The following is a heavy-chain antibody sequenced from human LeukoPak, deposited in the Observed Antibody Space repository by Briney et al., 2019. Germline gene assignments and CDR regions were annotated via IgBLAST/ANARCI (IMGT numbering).Heavy chain of an antibody. Sequence: GGSLRLSCAASGFTFSTSWMHWVRQAPGKGLVWVSRINSDGISTTYADSVEGRFTISRDNAKNTLYLQMNSLRAEDTAVYYCAREFQYYFDYWGQGALVTVSS. CDR3: AREFQYYFDY. J-gene: IGHJ4*02. V-gene: IGHV3-74*01. CDR1: GFTFSTSW. CDR2: INSDGIST.